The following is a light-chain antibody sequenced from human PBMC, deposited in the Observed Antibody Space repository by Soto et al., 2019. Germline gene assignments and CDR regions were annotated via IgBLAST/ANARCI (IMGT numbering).Light chain of an antibody. CDR2: LGS. CDR3: MQALQTPWT. J-gene: IGKJ1*01. V-gene: IGKV2-28*01. CDR1: QSLLHSNGYNY. Sequence: DIVMTQSPLSLPVTPGEPASISCRSSQSLLHSNGYNYLDWYLQKPGQSPQLLIYLGSNRASGGXDXXSGSGSGTDFTLKIRRVEAEDVGVYSWMQALQTPWTCGQGTKVEIK.